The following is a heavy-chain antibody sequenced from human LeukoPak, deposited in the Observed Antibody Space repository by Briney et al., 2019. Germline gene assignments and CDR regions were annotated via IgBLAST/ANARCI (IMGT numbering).Heavy chain of an antibody. J-gene: IGHJ4*02. CDR1: GGSISSSSYY. CDR2: IYYSGST. D-gene: IGHD3-3*01. V-gene: IGHV4-39*07. Sequence: PSETLSLTCTVSGGSISSSSYYWGWIRQPPGKGLEWIGSIYYSGSTYYNPSLKSRVTISVDTSKNQFSLKLSSVTAADTAVYYCARVIAYYDFWSGYYGGGYFDSWGQGTLVTVSS. CDR3: ARVIAYYDFWSGYYGGGYFDS.